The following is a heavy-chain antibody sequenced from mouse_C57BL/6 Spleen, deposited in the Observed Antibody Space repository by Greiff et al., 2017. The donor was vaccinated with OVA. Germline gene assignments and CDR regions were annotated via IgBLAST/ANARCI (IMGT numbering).Heavy chain of an antibody. D-gene: IGHD3-2*02. CDR2: IDPSDSYT. V-gene: IGHV1-69*01. J-gene: IGHJ2*01. Sequence: VQLQQPGAELVMPGASVKLSCKASGYTFTSYWMHWVKQRPGQGLEWIGEIDPSDSYTNYNQKFKGKSTLTVDKSSSTAYMQLSSLTSEDSAVYYCAREDSSGDGYWGQGTTLTVSS. CDR1: GYTFTSYW. CDR3: AREDSSGDGY.